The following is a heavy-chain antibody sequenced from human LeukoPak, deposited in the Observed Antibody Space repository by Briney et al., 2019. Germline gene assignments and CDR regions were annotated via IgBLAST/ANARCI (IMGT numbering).Heavy chain of an antibody. V-gene: IGHV3-7*01. Sequence: PGGSLRLSCAASGFTFSSYWMSAVPQAPGKGLGWVANIKQDGSEKYYVDSVKGRFPFSRDHAKNSLYLHMNSLRAEAPAGYYCRRGSVRSSEGYHEAPVFDCWGQGAMASVSS. D-gene: IGHD2-2*01. J-gene: IGHJ4*02. CDR1: GFTFSSYW. CDR3: RRGSVRSSEGYHEAPVFDC. CDR2: IKQDGSEK.